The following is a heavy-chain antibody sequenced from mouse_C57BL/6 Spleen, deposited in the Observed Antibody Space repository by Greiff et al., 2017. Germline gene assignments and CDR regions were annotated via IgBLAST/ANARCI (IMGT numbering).Heavy chain of an antibody. J-gene: IGHJ4*01. CDR3: ARGGGIYAMDY. Sequence: EVQLQQSGPELVKPGASVKISCKASGYSFTGYYMNWVKQSPEKSLEWIGEINPSTGGTPYNQKFKAKATLTVDKSSSTAYMQLKSLTSEDSAVYYCARGGGIYAMDYWGQGTSVPVSS. CDR1: GYSFTGYY. V-gene: IGHV1-42*01. CDR2: INPSTGGT. D-gene: IGHD1-1*02.